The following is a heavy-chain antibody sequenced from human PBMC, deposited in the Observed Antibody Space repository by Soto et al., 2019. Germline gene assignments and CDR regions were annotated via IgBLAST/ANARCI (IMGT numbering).Heavy chain of an antibody. CDR1: GFSFKTYS. D-gene: IGHD6-25*01. CDR3: ARDPFSGTWDDAFDV. V-gene: IGHV3-48*01. J-gene: IGHJ3*01. CDR2: ISSSSNTI. Sequence: EVQLVESGGGLVQPGGSLRLSCAASGFSFKTYSMNWVRQAPGKGLEWVSYISSSSNTIYYADSVKGRFTISRHNAKNSLYLQMSSLRAEDTAVYYCARDPFSGTWDDAFDVWGQGTMVTVSS.